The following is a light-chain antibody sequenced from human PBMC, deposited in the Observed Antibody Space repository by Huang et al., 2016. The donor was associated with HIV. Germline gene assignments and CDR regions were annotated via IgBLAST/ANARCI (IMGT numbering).Light chain of an antibody. J-gene: IGKJ2*01. CDR3: QQSYSGYS. CDR1: ESIVRF. Sequence: DIQMTQSPSSLSASVGDRVTITCRASESIVRFLNWYQQKPGKDPQFLIYLASTLQSGVPSRFSASGSGTDFTLTINSLQPEDFATYYCQQSYSGYSFGQGTKLEIK. CDR2: LAS. V-gene: IGKV1-39*01.